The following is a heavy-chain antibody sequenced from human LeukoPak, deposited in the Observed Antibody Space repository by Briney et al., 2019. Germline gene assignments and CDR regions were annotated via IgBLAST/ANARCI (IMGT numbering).Heavy chain of an antibody. J-gene: IGHJ5*01. Sequence: GRSLRLSCAASGFTFSSNTMHWVRQAPGKGLEWVAVISYDGSKKYYADSVKGRFAISRDNSKNTLYLQMNSLRGEDTAVYYCARDLGRGYSGYEGFFDSWGQGTLVSVSS. CDR2: ISYDGSKK. CDR1: GFTFSSNT. CDR3: ARDLGRGYSGYEGFFDS. V-gene: IGHV3-30*09. D-gene: IGHD5-12*01.